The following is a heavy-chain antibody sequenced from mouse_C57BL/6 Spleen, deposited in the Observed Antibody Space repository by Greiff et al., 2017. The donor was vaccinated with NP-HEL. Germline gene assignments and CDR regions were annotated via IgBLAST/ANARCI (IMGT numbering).Heavy chain of an antibody. CDR2: IYPRSGNT. Sequence: VQLQQSGAELARPGASVKLSCKASGYTFTSYGISWVKQRTGQGLEWIGEIYPRSGNTYYNEKFKGKATLTADKSSSTAYMELRSLTSEDSAVYFCESGDYGGAWFAYWGQGTLVTVSA. D-gene: IGHD1-1*01. CDR1: GYTFTSYG. J-gene: IGHJ3*01. V-gene: IGHV1-81*01. CDR3: ESGDYGGAWFAY.